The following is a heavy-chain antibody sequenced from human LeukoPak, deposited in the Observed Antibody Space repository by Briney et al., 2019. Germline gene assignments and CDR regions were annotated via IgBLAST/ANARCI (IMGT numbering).Heavy chain of an antibody. CDR3: AREGGDDIDF. CDR1: GYTFTTYG. J-gene: IGHJ4*02. V-gene: IGHV1-18*01. D-gene: IGHD3-16*01. CDR2: ISGDNGDT. Sequence: GGSVQVSCKASGYTFTTYGVSWVGQAPGQGLEWMARISGDNGDTNYALKFRGRVTMTTDTSTSTAYMELRSLTSDDTAVYYCAREGGDDIDFWGQGTLVTVSS.